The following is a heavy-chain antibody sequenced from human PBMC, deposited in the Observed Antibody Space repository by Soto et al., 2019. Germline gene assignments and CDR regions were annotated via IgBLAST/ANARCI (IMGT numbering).Heavy chain of an antibody. CDR1: GGSISSGGYY. Sequence: LSLTCTVSGGSISSGGYYWSWIRQHPGKGLEWIGYIYYSGSTYYNPSLKSRVTISVDTSKNQFSLKLSSVTAADTAVYYCARSGYSYGSIDYWGQGTLVTVSS. CDR3: ARSGYSYGSIDY. V-gene: IGHV4-31*03. CDR2: IYYSGST. D-gene: IGHD5-18*01. J-gene: IGHJ4*02.